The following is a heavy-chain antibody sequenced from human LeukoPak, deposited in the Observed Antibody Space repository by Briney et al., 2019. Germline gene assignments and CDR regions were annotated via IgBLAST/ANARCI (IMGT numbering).Heavy chain of an antibody. V-gene: IGHV1-46*01. D-gene: IGHD1-14*01. CDR1: GYTFTSYY. J-gene: IGHJ6*02. CDR3: ARETGMTPPNYYYYGMDV. Sequence: ASVKVSCKASGYTFTSYYMHWVRQAPGQGLEWMGIINLSGGSTTYAQKFQGRVTMTRDTSTSTVYMELSSLRSEDTAVYYCARETGMTPPNYYYYGMDVWGQGTTVTVSS. CDR2: INLSGGST.